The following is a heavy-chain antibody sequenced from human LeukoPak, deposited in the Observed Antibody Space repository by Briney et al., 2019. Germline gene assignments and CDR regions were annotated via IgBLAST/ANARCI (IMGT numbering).Heavy chain of an antibody. Sequence: PGGSLRLSCVVSGFTFDWHVSCVRQAPGKGLEWVSAIDDSGGNTFYADSVKGRFTISRDNSKNTLYLQMNSLRAEDTAVYYCAKVTWFGENSDWGQGTLVTVSS. D-gene: IGHD3-10*01. V-gene: IGHV3-23*01. CDR1: GFTFDWH. CDR2: IDDSGGNT. CDR3: AKVTWFGENSD. J-gene: IGHJ4*02.